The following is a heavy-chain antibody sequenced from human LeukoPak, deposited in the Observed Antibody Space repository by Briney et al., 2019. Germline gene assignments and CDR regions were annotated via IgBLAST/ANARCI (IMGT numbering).Heavy chain of an antibody. CDR3: AKDIVVVVAATLDY. CDR1: GFTFSSYA. CDR2: ISGSGGST. Sequence: GGSLRLSCAASGFTFSSYAMSWVRQAPGKGLEWVSAISGSGGSTYYADSVKGRFTISRDNSKNTLYLQMNSLRAEDTAVYYCAKDIVVVVAATLDYWGQGTLVTVSS. D-gene: IGHD2-15*01. J-gene: IGHJ4*02. V-gene: IGHV3-23*01.